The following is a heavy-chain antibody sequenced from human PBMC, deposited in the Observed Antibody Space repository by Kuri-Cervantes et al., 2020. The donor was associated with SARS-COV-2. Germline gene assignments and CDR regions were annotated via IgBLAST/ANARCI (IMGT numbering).Heavy chain of an antibody. CDR1: GYTFTNKD. CDR2: MNPDTGNA. Sequence: ASVKVSCKASGYTFTNKDVNWLRQASGQGREGMGWMNPDTGNAGYAQKFQGRVTLTRITSINTAYMELSRLRTDDTAVYYCARDVAGAASTGHSFDYWGQGTLVTVSS. CDR3: ARDVAGAASTGHSFDY. D-gene: IGHD6-19*01. J-gene: IGHJ4*02. V-gene: IGHV1-8*02.